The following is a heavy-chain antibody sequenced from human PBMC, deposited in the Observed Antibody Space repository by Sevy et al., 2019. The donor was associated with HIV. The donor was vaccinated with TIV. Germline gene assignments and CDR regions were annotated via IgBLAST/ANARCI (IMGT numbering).Heavy chain of an antibody. Sequence: GESLKISCAASGIAFSTYAMFWVRQAPGKGLEWVSSISASGYSTYYADSVKGRFTISRDNSKNTLFLQMNSLRAEDTAVYYCAKEGAYSYTTYFDYWGQGTVVTVSS. CDR3: AKEGAYSYTTYFDY. J-gene: IGHJ4*02. D-gene: IGHD1-26*01. CDR2: ISASGYST. CDR1: GIAFSTYA. V-gene: IGHV3-23*01.